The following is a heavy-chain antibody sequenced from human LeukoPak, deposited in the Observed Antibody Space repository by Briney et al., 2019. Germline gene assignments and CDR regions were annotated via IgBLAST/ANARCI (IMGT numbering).Heavy chain of an antibody. CDR3: AGLRARSSWRPAAFDI. CDR1: GGTFSSYA. V-gene: IGHV1-69*05. D-gene: IGHD6-13*01. Sequence: ASVKVSCKASGGTFSSYAISWVRQAPGQGLEWMGGIIPIFGTANYAQKFQGRVTITTDESTSTAYMELSSLRSEDTAVYYCAGLRARSSWRPAAFDIWGQGTMVTVSS. J-gene: IGHJ3*02. CDR2: IIPIFGTA.